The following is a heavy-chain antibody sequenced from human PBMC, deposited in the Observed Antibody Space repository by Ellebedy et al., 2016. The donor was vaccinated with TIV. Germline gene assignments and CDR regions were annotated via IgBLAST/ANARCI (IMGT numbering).Heavy chain of an antibody. CDR2: INEDGTIT. CDR3: AKDRVGGIADASDI. D-gene: IGHD3-10*01. V-gene: IGHV3-23*01. Sequence: GESLKISXAASGFPFNIYVMDWVRQPPGKGLEWVSAINEDGTITHYADSVKGRFTISKDSTGDTVHLQMNSLRVEDTAVYHCAKDRVGGIADASDIWGQGTMVTVSS. CDR1: GFPFNIYV. J-gene: IGHJ3*02.